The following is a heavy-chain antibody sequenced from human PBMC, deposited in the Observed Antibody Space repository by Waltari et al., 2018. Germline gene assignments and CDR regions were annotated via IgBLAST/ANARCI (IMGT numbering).Heavy chain of an antibody. CDR2: ISYDSENI. Sequence: QVHLVESGGGVVQPGRSLTLSCAASGLTFKSYAMHWVRQTPGEGLGWVAAISYDSENIYYAESVKGLFAISRDNSKNRVYLQMNNLKTDDTAVYYCARNYRVGWGQGTLVTVSS. V-gene: IGHV3-30*09. CDR3: ARNYRVG. CDR1: GLTFKSYA. D-gene: IGHD3-16*02. J-gene: IGHJ4*02.